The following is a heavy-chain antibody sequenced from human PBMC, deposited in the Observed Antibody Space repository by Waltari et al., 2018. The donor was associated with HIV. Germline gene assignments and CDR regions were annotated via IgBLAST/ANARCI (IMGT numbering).Heavy chain of an antibody. V-gene: IGHV7-4-1*02. CDR2: INTNPGIP. J-gene: IGHJ4*02. CDR1: GYNFTKNA. Sequence: VQLVQSGSELKKPGASVKVSCQASGYNFTKNAINWVRQAPGQGLEWMGWINTNPGIPTYAQGFTGRFVFSLDTSVSTAFLQISSLKAEDTAVFYCARDSGSTRSFDSWGQGALVTVSS. D-gene: IGHD3-10*01. CDR3: ARDSGSTRSFDS.